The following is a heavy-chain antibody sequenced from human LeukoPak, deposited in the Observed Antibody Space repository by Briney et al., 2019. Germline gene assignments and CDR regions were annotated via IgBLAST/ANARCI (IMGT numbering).Heavy chain of an antibody. CDR1: GYTFTSYG. V-gene: IGHV1-18*01. CDR2: ISAYNGNT. Sequence: GASVKVSCKASGYTFTSYGISWVRQAPGQGLEWMGWISAYNGNTNCAQKFQGRVTMTTDTSTSTAYMELRSLRSDDTAVYYCAREGYCSGTTCDKPFDYWGQGTLVTVAS. D-gene: IGHD2-2*01. CDR3: AREGYCSGTTCDKPFDY. J-gene: IGHJ4*02.